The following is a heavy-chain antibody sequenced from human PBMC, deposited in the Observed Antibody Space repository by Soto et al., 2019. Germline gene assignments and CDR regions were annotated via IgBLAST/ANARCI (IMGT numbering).Heavy chain of an antibody. CDR2: TGLNGRTT. D-gene: IGHD2-2*01. J-gene: IGHJ4*02. V-gene: IGHV3-23*01. CDR1: GFTFSMSA. CDR3: ATVHSTSRYFDY. Sequence: EVQLLESGGGLVQPGGSLRLSCAASGFTFSMSAMSWVRQAPGKGLEWVSTTGLNGRTTYYADSVKGRFTVSRDNSKNTLHLQMNSLRAEDTDVYYCATVHSTSRYFDYWGQGTLGTVSS.